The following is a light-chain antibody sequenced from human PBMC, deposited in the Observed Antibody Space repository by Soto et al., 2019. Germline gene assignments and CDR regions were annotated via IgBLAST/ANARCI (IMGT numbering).Light chain of an antibody. CDR3: QPYGSSLWT. Sequence: EIVLTQSPGTLSLSPGERATLSCRASQSVSSSYLAWYQQKPGQAPRLLIYGASSRATGIPDRFRGSGSGTDFTLTISRLEPEDFAVYYCQPYGSSLWTFGQGTKVDIK. J-gene: IGKJ1*01. CDR1: QSVSSSY. CDR2: GAS. V-gene: IGKV3-20*01.